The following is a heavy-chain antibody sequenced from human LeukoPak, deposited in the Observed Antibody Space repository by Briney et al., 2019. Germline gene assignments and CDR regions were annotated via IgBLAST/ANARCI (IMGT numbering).Heavy chain of an antibody. CDR1: GFTFSSYA. J-gene: IGHJ4*02. V-gene: IGHV3-30-3*01. Sequence: PGGSLRLSCAASGFTFSSYAMHWVRQAPGKGLEWVAVISYDGSNKYYADSVKGRFTISRDNSKNTLYLQMNSLRAEDTAVYYCARGLTYYDILTGYFPSTSFDYWGQGTLVTVSS. CDR2: ISYDGSNK. D-gene: IGHD3-9*01. CDR3: ARGLTYYDILTGYFPSTSFDY.